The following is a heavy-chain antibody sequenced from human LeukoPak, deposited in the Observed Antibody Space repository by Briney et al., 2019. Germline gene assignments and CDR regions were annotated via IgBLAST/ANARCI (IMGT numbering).Heavy chain of an antibody. CDR2: IKQDGSEK. J-gene: IGHJ4*02. CDR1: GFTFSLYW. V-gene: IGHV3-7*01. CDR3: TRDFDFSSAI. Sequence: GGSLRLSCAASGFTFSLYWMNWVRRAPGKGLEWVANIKQDGSEKNYVDSVKGRFTTSRDNAKNTLFLQMNSLRAEDTAVYYCTRDFDFSSAIWGQGTLVTVSS. D-gene: IGHD3-3*01.